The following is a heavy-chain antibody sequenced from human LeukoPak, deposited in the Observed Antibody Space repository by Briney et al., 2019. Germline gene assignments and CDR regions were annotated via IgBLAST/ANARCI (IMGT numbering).Heavy chain of an antibody. Sequence: GGSLRLSCAASGFSLSDHWMSWVRQAPGKGLEWVANIREDESEKKYMDSVKGRFTISRDNAKNSVFLQMNSLRGEDTAVYYCARDGRGGHNDYWGQGTLVTVSS. CDR2: IREDESEK. J-gene: IGHJ4*02. CDR3: ARDGRGGHNDY. V-gene: IGHV3-7*01. D-gene: IGHD1-1*01. CDR1: GFSLSDHW.